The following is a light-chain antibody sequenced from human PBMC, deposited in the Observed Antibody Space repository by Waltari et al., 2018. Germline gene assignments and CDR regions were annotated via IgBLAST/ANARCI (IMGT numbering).Light chain of an antibody. V-gene: IGLV2-14*01. Sequence: QSALTQPASVSGSPGQSITISCTGTSSDVGGYNYVSWYQQHPGKAPKLMIYDVRKRPSGVSNRFSGSKSGNTASLTISGLQAEDEADYYCSSYTSSSILFGGGTKLTVL. CDR1: SSDVGGYNY. CDR2: DVR. J-gene: IGLJ2*01. CDR3: SSYTSSSIL.